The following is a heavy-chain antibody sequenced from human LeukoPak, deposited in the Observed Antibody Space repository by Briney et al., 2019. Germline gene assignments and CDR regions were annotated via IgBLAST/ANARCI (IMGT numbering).Heavy chain of an antibody. CDR3: AKAVARYYFDY. V-gene: IGHV3-23*01. J-gene: IGHJ4*02. CDR2: ISGSGGST. D-gene: IGHD6-19*01. Sequence: GGSLRLSCAASGFPFSSYAMSWVRQAPGKGPEWVSAISGSGGSTYYADSVKGRFTISRDNSKNTLYLQMNSLRAEDTAVYYCAKAVARYYFDYWGQGTLVTVSS. CDR1: GFPFSSYA.